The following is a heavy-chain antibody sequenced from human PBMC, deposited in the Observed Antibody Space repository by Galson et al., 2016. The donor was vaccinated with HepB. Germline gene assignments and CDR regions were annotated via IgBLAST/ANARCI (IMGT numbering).Heavy chain of an antibody. CDR1: GFTFNNYA. V-gene: IGHV3-23*01. J-gene: IGHJ3*02. Sequence: SLRLSCAASGFTFNNYAMTWVRQAPGKGLEWVSGISGSGTSTYYADSVKGRFTISRDNSKNTLYLQMNSLRAEDTAVYYCARDHGVGAKAAFDIWGQGTMVTVSS. CDR2: ISGSGTST. CDR3: ARDHGVGAKAAFDI. D-gene: IGHD1-26*01.